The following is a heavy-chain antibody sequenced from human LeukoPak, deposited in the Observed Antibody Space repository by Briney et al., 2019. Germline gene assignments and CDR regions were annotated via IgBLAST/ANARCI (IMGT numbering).Heavy chain of an antibody. V-gene: IGHV3-72*01. CDR2: TRNKANSYTT. Sequence: PGGSLRLSCAASGFTFSDHYMDWVRQAPGKGLEWVGRTRNKANSYTTEYAASVKGRFTISREDSKNSLYLQMNSLKTEDTAVYYCARSHWGAYGVFDYWCQGTLVTVSS. J-gene: IGHJ4*02. D-gene: IGHD7-27*01. CDR3: ARSHWGAYGVFDY. CDR1: GFTFSDHY.